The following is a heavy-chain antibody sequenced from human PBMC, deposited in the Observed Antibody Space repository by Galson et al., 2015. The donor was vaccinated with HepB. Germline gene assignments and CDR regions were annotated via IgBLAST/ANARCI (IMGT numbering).Heavy chain of an antibody. CDR2: ISYDGSNK. CDR3: ARDYASSWYFNHYYGMDV. CDR1: GFTFNRYG. Sequence: SLRLSCAVSGFTFNRYGMHWVRQAPGKGLEWVAVISYDGSNKYYADSVKGRFTISRDDSKNTLYLQMNSLRAEDTAVYYCARDYASSWYFNHYYGMDVWGQGTTVTVSS. J-gene: IGHJ6*02. V-gene: IGHV3-30*19. D-gene: IGHD6-13*01.